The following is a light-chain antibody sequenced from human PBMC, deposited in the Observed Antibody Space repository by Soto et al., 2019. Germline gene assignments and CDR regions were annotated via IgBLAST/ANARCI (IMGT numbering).Light chain of an antibody. CDR1: SSDVGGYNY. Sequence: QSALTQPPSASGSPGQSVTISCTGTSSDVGGYNYVSWYQQDPGKAPKLMIYEVSKRPSGVPDRFSGSKSGNTASLTVSGLQAEDEADYYCSSYAGSLVVFGGGTKVTVL. CDR2: EVS. CDR3: SSYAGSLVV. J-gene: IGLJ2*01. V-gene: IGLV2-8*01.